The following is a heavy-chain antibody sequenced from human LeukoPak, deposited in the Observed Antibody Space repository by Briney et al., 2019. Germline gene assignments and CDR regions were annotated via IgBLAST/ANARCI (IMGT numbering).Heavy chain of an antibody. Sequence: GGSLRLSCAASGFTFSDYWIHWVRQAPGKGLVWVSRINTDGSITNYADSVKGRFSISRDNAKNTLYLQMSSLRAEDTAVYYCARGPNSNWSGLDFWGQGTLLTVSS. V-gene: IGHV3-74*01. J-gene: IGHJ4*02. CDR3: ARGPNSNWSGLDF. D-gene: IGHD6-6*01. CDR1: GFTFSDYW. CDR2: INTDGSIT.